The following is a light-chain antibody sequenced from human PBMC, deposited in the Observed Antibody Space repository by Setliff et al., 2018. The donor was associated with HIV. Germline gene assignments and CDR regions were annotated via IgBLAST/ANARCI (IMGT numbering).Light chain of an antibody. V-gene: IGLV1-40*01. CDR2: GNS. J-gene: IGLJ1*01. CDR3: QSYDSSLSGPYV. Sequence: QSVLTQPPSVSGAPGQRVTISCTGSSSNIGAGYDVHWYQQLPGTAPKILIYGNSNRPSGVPDRFSGSKSGTSASLAITGLQAEDEADYCCQSYDSSLSGPYVFGTGTKVTVL. CDR1: SSNIGAGYD.